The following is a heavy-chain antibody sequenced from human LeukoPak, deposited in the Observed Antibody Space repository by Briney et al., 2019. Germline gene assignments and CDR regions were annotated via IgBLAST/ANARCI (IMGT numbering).Heavy chain of an antibody. J-gene: IGHJ5*02. CDR3: ARDWNGGYYFGGFDP. CDR1: GGSISSDGYS. CDR2: IYHSGST. V-gene: IGHV4-30-2*01. Sequence: PSETLSLTCAVSGGSISSDGYSWSWIRQPPGKGLEWIGYIYHSGSTYYNPSLKSRVTISVDRSKNQFSLKLSSVTAADTAVYYCARDWNGGYYFGGFDPWGQGTLVTVSS. D-gene: IGHD3-22*01.